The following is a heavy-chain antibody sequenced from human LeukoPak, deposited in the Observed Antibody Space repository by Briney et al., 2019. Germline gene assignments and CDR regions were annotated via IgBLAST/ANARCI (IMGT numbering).Heavy chain of an antibody. CDR2: IIPIFGTA. CDR3: ARDLGGGDRELTDY. V-gene: IGHV1-69*13. Sequence: AVKVSFKASGGTFISYAISWVRQAPGQGLEWMGGIIPIFGTANYAQKFQGRVTITADESTSTAYMELSSLRSEDTAVYYCARDLGGGDRELTDYWGQGTLVTVSS. J-gene: IGHJ4*02. CDR1: GGTFISYA. D-gene: IGHD2-21*02.